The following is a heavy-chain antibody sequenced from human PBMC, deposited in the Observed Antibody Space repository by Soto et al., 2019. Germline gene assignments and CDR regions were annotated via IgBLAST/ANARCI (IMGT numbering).Heavy chain of an antibody. J-gene: IGHJ5*02. CDR1: GFTFSNAW. CDR3: TTDPLLLWSFGWFDP. CDR2: IKSKTDGGTT. D-gene: IGHD3-10*01. Sequence: EVQLVESGGGLVKPGGSLRLSCAASGFTFSNAWMSWVRQAPGKGLEWVGRIKSKTDGGTTDYAAPVKGRFTISRDDSKNTLYLQMNSLKTEDTAVYYCTTDPLLLWSFGWFDPWGQGTLVTVSS. V-gene: IGHV3-15*01.